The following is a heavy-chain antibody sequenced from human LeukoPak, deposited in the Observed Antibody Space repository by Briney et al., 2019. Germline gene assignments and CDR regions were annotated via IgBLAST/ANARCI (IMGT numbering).Heavy chain of an antibody. J-gene: IGHJ3*02. Sequence: TSETLSLTCTVSGGSISSSSYYWGWIRQPPGKGLEWIGSITYYNPSLKSRVTISVDTSKNRFSLKLSSVTAADTAVYYCARAWDDSSGYSRIPHDAFDIWGQGTMVTVSS. D-gene: IGHD3-22*01. CDR3: ARAWDDSSGYSRIPHDAFDI. CDR1: GGSISSSSYY. V-gene: IGHV4-39*01. CDR2: IT.